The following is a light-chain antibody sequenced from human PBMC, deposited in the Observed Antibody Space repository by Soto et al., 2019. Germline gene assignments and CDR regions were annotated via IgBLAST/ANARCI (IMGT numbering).Light chain of an antibody. CDR3: QQYGSSQT. CDR2: GAS. J-gene: IGKJ1*01. V-gene: IGKV3-20*01. CDR1: QSVSISY. Sequence: EIVLTQSPGTLSLSPGERATLSCRASQSVSISYLVWYQQKPGQAPRLLIYGASSRATGIPDRFSGSGSGTDFTLTISRLEPEDFAVYYCQQYGSSQTFGQGTKVEIK.